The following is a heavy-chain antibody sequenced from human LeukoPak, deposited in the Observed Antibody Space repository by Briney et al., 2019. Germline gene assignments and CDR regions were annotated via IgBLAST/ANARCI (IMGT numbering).Heavy chain of an antibody. D-gene: IGHD3-10*01. CDR1: GHTFTGYY. V-gene: IGHV1-2*02. CDR3: ATNILVRDIINWFDP. CDR2: INPNSGGT. J-gene: IGHJ5*02. Sequence: ASVKVSCKPSGHTFTGYYIHWVRQAPGQGLEWMGWINPNSGGTNYAQKFQGRVTMTKDTSISTAYMELSRLRSDDTAVYYCATNILVRDIINWFDPWGQGTLVTVSS.